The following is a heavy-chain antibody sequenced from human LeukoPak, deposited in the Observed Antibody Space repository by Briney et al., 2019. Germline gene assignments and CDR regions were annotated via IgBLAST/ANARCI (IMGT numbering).Heavy chain of an antibody. D-gene: IGHD2-2*01. V-gene: IGHV4-30-4*08. CDR1: GGSISSGDYY. Sequence: PSETLSLTCTVSGGSISSGDYYWSWIRQPPGKGLEWIGYIYYSGSTYYNPSLKSRVTISVDTSKNQFSLKLSSVTAADTAVYYCARESPEEDCSSTSCADYWGQGTLVTVSS. CDR2: IYYSGST. J-gene: IGHJ4*02. CDR3: ARESPEEDCSSTSCADY.